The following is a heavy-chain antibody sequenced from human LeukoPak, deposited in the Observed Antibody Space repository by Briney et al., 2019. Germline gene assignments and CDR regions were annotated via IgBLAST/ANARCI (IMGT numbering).Heavy chain of an antibody. CDR1: GFTFSSYV. J-gene: IGHJ4*02. CDR3: ATEGFDS. CDR2: ISNSGGST. V-gene: IGHV3-23*01. Sequence: GGSLRLSCAASGFTFSSYVMSWVRQAPGKGLEWVSSISNSGGSTSYADSVKGRFTISRDKSKNTLYLQMNRLRAEDTAVYYCATEGFDSWGQGTLVTVSS.